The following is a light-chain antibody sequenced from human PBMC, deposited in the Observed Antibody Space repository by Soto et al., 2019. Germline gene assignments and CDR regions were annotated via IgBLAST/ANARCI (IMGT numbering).Light chain of an antibody. Sequence: DIQMTQSPSTLSASVGDRVTITYRASQSMSNWLAWYQQKPGKAPKLLIYDASTLESGVPARFSGSGSGTEFTLNIRSLQPEDFATYYCQQYKVYSQTFGQGTRVEIK. CDR1: QSMSNW. CDR3: QQYKVYSQT. J-gene: IGKJ1*01. CDR2: DAS. V-gene: IGKV1-5*01.